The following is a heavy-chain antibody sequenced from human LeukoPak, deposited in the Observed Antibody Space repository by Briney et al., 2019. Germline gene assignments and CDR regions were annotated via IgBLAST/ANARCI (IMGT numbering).Heavy chain of an antibody. CDR1: GFTFSNYA. D-gene: IGHD3-22*01. J-gene: IGHJ4*02. Sequence: GGSLRLSCAGSGFTFSNYAMSWVRQAPGKGLEWVSAISGSGGSTYYADSVKGRFTISRDNSKNTLYLQMNSLRAEDTAVYYCAKDDDSSGFGYFDYWGQGTLVTVSS. CDR3: AKDDDSSGFGYFDY. V-gene: IGHV3-23*01. CDR2: ISGSGGST.